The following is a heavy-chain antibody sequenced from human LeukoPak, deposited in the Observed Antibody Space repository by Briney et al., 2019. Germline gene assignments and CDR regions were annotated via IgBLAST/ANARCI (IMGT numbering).Heavy chain of an antibody. CDR1: GFALSSHW. CDR3: ARNNGMDV. CDR2: VNRDGSET. V-gene: IGHV3-7*03. J-gene: IGHJ6*02. Sequence: GGSLRLSCAASGFALSSHWMTWVRQVPGRGPEWVANVNRDGSETYYLDSVKGRFTISKDIAKNSLYLQMNSLRAEDTALYHCARNNGMDVWGQGTTVIVSS.